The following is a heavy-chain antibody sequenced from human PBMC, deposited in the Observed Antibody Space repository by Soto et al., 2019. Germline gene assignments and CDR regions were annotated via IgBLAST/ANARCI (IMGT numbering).Heavy chain of an antibody. Sequence: GESLKISCKGSGYSFTIYCISWVRQMPWKGLEWMGRIDPSDSYTNYSPSFQGHVTISADKSISTAYLQWSSLKASDTAMYYCARGAYLPSHYGMDVWGQGTTVTVSS. D-gene: IGHD2-21*01. CDR1: GYSFTIYC. J-gene: IGHJ6*02. CDR3: ARGAYLPSHYGMDV. V-gene: IGHV5-10-1*01. CDR2: IDPSDSYT.